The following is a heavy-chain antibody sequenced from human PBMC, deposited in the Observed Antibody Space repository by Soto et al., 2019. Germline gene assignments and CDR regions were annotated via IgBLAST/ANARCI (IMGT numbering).Heavy chain of an antibody. J-gene: IGHJ6*02. CDR3: ASYSYGYFPHYYHGMDV. V-gene: IGHV1-69*12. CDR2: IIPIFGTA. CDR1: GGTFSIYA. D-gene: IGHD5-18*01. Sequence: QVQLVQSGAEVKKPGSSVKVSCKASGGTFSIYASSWVLQAPGQGLKWMGGIIPIFGTANYAQKFQGRVTITADESTSTAYMDMSSLRSEDTAVYYCASYSYGYFPHYYHGMDVWGQGTTVNVSS.